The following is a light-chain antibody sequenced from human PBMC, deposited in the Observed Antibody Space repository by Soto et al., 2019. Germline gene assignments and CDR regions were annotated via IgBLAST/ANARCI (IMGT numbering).Light chain of an antibody. CDR3: MQGTQCRFT. V-gene: IGKV2-30*01. CDR2: QVS. J-gene: IGKJ4*01. CDR1: QSLLFTNGNTF. Sequence: DVVMTQSPLSLPVTLGQPASISCRPSQSLLFTNGNTFLNWFQQRPWQSPRRLIYQVSRRDSGVSDRFSGSGSSTYFTLKNSSVEADDCGVYYCMQGTQCRFTLGGGTKVEIK.